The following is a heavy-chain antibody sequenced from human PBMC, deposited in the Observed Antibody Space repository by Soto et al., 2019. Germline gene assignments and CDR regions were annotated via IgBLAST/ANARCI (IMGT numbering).Heavy chain of an antibody. Sequence: ASETLSLTCAVYGGSFSGYYWSWIRQPPGKGLEWIGEINHSGSTNYNPSLKSRVTISVDTSKNQFSLKLSSVTAADTAVYYCARGRRYSSSFDYWGQGTLVTVSS. J-gene: IGHJ4*02. D-gene: IGHD6-13*01. CDR1: GGSFSGYY. CDR2: INHSGST. V-gene: IGHV4-34*01. CDR3: ARGRRYSSSFDY.